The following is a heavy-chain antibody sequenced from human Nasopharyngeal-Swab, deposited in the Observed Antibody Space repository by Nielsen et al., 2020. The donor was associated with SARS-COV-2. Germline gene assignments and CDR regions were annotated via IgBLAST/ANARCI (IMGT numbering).Heavy chain of an antibody. J-gene: IGHJ4*02. V-gene: IGHV3-23*01. CDR3: ARGDSVVNYEFWSGYYGAKY. D-gene: IGHD3-3*01. Sequence: GESLKISCAASGFTFSSYAMNWVRQAPGKGLEWVSGMSGSGHRTYYADSVKGRFTISRDNSKNTLYLQMNSLRVEDTAVYYCARGDSVVNYEFWSGYYGAKYWGQGTLVTVSS. CDR2: MSGSGHRT. CDR1: GFTFSSYA.